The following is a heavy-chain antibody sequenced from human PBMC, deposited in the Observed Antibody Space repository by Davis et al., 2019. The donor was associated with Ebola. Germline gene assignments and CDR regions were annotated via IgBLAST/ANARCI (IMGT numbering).Heavy chain of an antibody. V-gene: IGHV4-59*08. CDR1: GGSISTYY. CDR3: ARHKTMATLTEFDP. D-gene: IGHD4/OR15-4a*01. J-gene: IGHJ5*02. Sequence: PSETLSLTCTVSGGSISTYYWSWIRQPPGKGLEWIGYIYYSGKTNYNPSLKSRVTISVDTSKNQFSLKLTSVTAADTAVYYCARHKTMATLTEFDPWGQGTLATVSS. CDR2: IYYSGKT.